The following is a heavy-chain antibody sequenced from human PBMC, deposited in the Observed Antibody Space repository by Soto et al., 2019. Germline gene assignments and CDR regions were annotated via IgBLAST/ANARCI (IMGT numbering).Heavy chain of an antibody. CDR3: VRSFDSSSTYGMDV. V-gene: IGHV5-10-1*01. J-gene: IGHJ6*02. Sequence: GESLKISCKGSGYTFTTYWINWVRQVPGKGLEWMGRIDPSDSYTKYSPSFQGHVITSADKSISTAYLHWSSLKASDTAIYYCVRSFDSSSTYGMDVWGQGTTVTVSS. CDR1: GYTFTTYW. CDR2: IDPSDSYT. D-gene: IGHD6-13*01.